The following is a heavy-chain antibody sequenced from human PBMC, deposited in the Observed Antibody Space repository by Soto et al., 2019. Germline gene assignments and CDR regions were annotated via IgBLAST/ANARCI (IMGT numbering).Heavy chain of an antibody. CDR2: IYYSGST. J-gene: IGHJ6*03. CDR3: ARCPGGYSSYYYYSYMDV. D-gene: IGHD3-22*01. CDR1: GGSISSGGYY. Sequence: SETLSLTCTVSGGSISSGGYYWSWIRQHPGKGLEWIGYIYYSGSTYYNPSLKSRVTLSVDTSKNHFSLKLSSVTAADTAVYYCARCPGGYSSYYYYSYMDVWGKGTTVTVSS. V-gene: IGHV4-31*03.